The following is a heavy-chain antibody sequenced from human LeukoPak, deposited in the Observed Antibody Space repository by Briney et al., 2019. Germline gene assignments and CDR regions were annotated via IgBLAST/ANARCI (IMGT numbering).Heavy chain of an antibody. D-gene: IGHD3-10*01. CDR3: ARALTYYYGSGSYRNWFDP. J-gene: IGHJ5*02. V-gene: IGHV4-34*01. Sequence: SETLSLTCAVYGGSFSGYYWSCIRQPPGKGLEWIGEINHSGSTNYNPSLKSRVTISVDTSKNQFSLKLSPVTAADTAVYYCARALTYYYGSGSYRNWFDPWGQGTLVTVSS. CDR1: GGSFSGYY. CDR2: INHSGST.